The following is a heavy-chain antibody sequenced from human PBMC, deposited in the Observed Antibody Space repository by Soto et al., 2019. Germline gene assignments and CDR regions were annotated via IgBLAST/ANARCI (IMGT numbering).Heavy chain of an antibody. J-gene: IGHJ6*02. V-gene: IGHV3-73*01. CDR2: IRSKANSYAT. CDR3: TRREMAINLYYYYGMDV. CDR1: GFTFSGSA. D-gene: IGHD2-21*01. Sequence: EVQLVESGGGLVQPGGSLKLSCAASGFTFSGSAMHWVRQASGKGLEWVGRIRSKANSYATAYAASVKGRFTISRDDSKNQAYLQMNSLKTEDTAVYYCTRREMAINLYYYYGMDVWGQGTTVTVSS.